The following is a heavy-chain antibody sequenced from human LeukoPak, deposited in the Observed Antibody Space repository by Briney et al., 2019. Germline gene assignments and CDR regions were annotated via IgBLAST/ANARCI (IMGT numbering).Heavy chain of an antibody. J-gene: IGHJ4*02. V-gene: IGHV1-2*06. CDR1: GYTFTGYY. CDR3: ARDPFTYYDFWSGYRDY. D-gene: IGHD3-3*01. Sequence: ASVKVSCKASGYTFTGYYMHWVRQAPGQGLEWMGRINPNSGGTNYAQKLQGRVTMTRDTSISTAYMELSRLRSDDTAVYYCARDPFTYYDFWSGYRDYWGQGTLVTVSS. CDR2: INPNSGGT.